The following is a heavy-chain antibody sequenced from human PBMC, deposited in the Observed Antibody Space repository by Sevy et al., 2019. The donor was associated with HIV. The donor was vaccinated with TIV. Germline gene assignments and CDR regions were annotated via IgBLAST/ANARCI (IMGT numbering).Heavy chain of an antibody. J-gene: IGHJ4*02. D-gene: IGHD6-13*01. V-gene: IGHV3-72*01. Sequence: GGSLRLSCVASGFTFSDHYMEWVRQAPGKGLEWVGRTRNKADGYTTEYAASVKGRFIISRDESKNSLYVQMNSLKAEDTAVYYCATHAGIAAAGRVFDYWGQGTLVTVS. CDR2: TRNKADGYTT. CDR1: GFTFSDHY. CDR3: ATHAGIAAAGRVFDY.